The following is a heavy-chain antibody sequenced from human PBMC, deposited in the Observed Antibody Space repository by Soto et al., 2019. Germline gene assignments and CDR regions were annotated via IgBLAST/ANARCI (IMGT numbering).Heavy chain of an antibody. D-gene: IGHD3-16*01. V-gene: IGHV1-8*01. CDR2: MNPNSGNT. CDR1: GYTFTSYD. Sequence: QVQLVQSGAEVKKPGASVKVSCKASGYTFTSYDINWVRQATGQGLEWMRWMNPNSGNTGYAQKFQGRVTMTRNTSISKAYMELSSLRSEDTAVYYCARDYDSDGGDDYWGQGALVTVSS. J-gene: IGHJ4*02. CDR3: ARDYDSDGGDDY.